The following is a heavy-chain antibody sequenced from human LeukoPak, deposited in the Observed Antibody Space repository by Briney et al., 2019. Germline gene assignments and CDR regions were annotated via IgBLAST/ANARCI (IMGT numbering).Heavy chain of an antibody. D-gene: IGHD7-27*01. CDR1: GFSFRNYW. CDR3: ASGRELGD. Sequence: GGSLRLSCAASGFSFRNYWMSWVRQAPGKGLEWVANIRQDGNEIYYMDSVKGRFTISRDNAKNSLYLQMNSLRAEDTAVYYCASGRELGDWGQGTLVTVSS. V-gene: IGHV3-7*01. J-gene: IGHJ4*02. CDR2: IRQDGNEI.